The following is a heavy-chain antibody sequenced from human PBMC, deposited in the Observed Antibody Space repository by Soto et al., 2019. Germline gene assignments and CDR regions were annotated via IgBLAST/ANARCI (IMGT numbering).Heavy chain of an antibody. D-gene: IGHD2-2*01. V-gene: IGHV1-69*02. Sequence: SVKVSCKASGGTFSSYTISWVRQAPGQGLEWMGRIIPILGIANYAQKFQGRVTITADKSTSTAYMELSSLRSEDTAMYYCAGYCSSTSCYVNDFDYWGQGTLVTVSS. J-gene: IGHJ4*02. CDR2: IIPILGIA. CDR1: GGTFSSYT. CDR3: AGYCSSTSCYVNDFDY.